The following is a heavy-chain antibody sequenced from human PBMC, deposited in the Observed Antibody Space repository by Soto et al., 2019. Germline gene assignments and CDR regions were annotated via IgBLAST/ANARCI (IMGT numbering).Heavy chain of an antibody. Sequence: GGSLRLSCAASGFTLSSYAMSWVRPAQGKGLEWVSAISGSGGSTYYADSVKGRFTISRDNSNNTLYVQMNSLRADDTAVYYCAKGSGSSWPRNWFDPWGQGTLVTSPQ. D-gene: IGHD6-13*01. CDR2: ISGSGGST. CDR1: GFTLSSYA. CDR3: AKGSGSSWPRNWFDP. J-gene: IGHJ5*02. V-gene: IGHV3-23*01.